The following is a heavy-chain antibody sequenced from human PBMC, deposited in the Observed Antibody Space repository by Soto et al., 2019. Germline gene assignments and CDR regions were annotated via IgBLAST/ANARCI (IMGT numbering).Heavy chain of an antibody. Sequence: EVQLVESGGGLVKPGGSLRLSCAASGFTFNNAWMSWVRQAPGKGLEWVGDIKSKPDGGTTGYAATVKGRFTISRDDSTNALYLQTSSLNTEDTTAYYCTPPRWRSAGSGQSDYYYDGMDVWGQGTTVTVSS. CDR3: TPPRWRSAGSGQSDYYYDGMDV. V-gene: IGHV3-15*07. CDR2: IKSKPDGGTT. D-gene: IGHD3-10*01. J-gene: IGHJ6*02. CDR1: GFTFNNAW.